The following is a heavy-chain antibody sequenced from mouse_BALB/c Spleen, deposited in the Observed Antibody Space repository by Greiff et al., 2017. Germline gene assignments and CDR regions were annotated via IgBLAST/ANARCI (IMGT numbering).Heavy chain of an antibody. J-gene: IGHJ4*01. Sequence: VQLQQSAAELARPGSSVKMSCKASGYAFTSYRMNWVKQRPGQGLEWIGQIYPSSGDTEYNEKFKGKTTLTADKSSSTAYMQLSSLTSEDSAVYYCARRPSVRRQDCDAMDYWGQGTSVTVSS. D-gene: IGHD2-5*01. V-gene: IGHV1-4*02. CDR1: GYAFTSYR. CDR3: ARRPSVRRQDCDAMDY. CDR2: IYPSSGDT.